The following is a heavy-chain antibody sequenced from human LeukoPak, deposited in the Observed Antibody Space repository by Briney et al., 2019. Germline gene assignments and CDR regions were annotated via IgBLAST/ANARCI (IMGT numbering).Heavy chain of an antibody. CDR1: GYTFTGYY. CDR2: IIPIFGTA. D-gene: IGHD2-15*01. V-gene: IGHV1-69*06. CDR3: ARNIVDPRVVAATNYYYYYMDV. J-gene: IGHJ6*03. Sequence: SVKVSCKASGYTFTGYYMHWVRQAPGQGLEWMGGIIPIFGTANYAQKFQGRVTITADKSTSTAYMELSSLRSEDTAVYYCARNIVDPRVVAATNYYYYYMDVWGKGTTVTVSS.